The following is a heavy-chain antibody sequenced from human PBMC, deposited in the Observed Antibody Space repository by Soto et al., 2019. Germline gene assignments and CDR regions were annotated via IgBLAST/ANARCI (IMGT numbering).Heavy chain of an antibody. J-gene: IGHJ4*02. CDR3: ARDKVGAIDY. Sequence: ASVKVSCKASGGTFSTYTITWVRQATGQGLEWMGWMNPNSGNTGYAQKFQGRVTMTRNTSISTAYMELSSLRSEDTAVYYCARDKVGAIDYWGQGTLVTVS. V-gene: IGHV1-8*02. D-gene: IGHD1-26*01. CDR1: GGTFSTYT. CDR2: MNPNSGNT.